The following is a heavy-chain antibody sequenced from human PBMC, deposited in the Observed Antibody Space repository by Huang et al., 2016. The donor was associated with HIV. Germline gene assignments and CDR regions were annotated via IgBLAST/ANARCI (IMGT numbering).Heavy chain of an antibody. CDR1: GFTFSGYA. V-gene: IGHV3-30*06. Sequence: QVHLMESGGGVVQPGKSLRLSCTTSGFTFSGYASDWVRQTPGKGLEWGAVISIDGGTKYYADSVKGRFIISRDNSKKTLYVQMNSLRAEDTAVYYCARGDYGDYVGIDYWGQGTLVTVSS. J-gene: IGHJ4*02. CDR2: ISIDGGTK. D-gene: IGHD4-17*01. CDR3: ARGDYGDYVGIDY.